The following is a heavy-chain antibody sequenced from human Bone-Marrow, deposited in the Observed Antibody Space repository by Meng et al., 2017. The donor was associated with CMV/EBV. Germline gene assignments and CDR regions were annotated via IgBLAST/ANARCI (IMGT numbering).Heavy chain of an antibody. Sequence: GESLKISCAASGFSFSNAWMSWVRQAPGKGLEWVGRIKSKTDDGTTDYAAPVKGRFTISRDDSKNTLYLQMNSLKTEDTAVYYCATVSERCSITGCYWPYYYGMDVWGQGTTVTVAS. V-gene: IGHV3-15*01. CDR3: ATVSERCSITGCYWPYYYGMDV. D-gene: IGHD2-2*01. CDR2: IKSKTDDGTT. J-gene: IGHJ6*02. CDR1: GFSFSNAW.